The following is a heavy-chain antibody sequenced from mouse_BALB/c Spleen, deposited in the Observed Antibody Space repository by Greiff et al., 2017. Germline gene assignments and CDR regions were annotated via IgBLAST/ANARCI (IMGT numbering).Heavy chain of an antibody. CDR2: ISSGSSTI. CDR1: GFTFSSFG. V-gene: IGHV5-17*02. J-gene: IGHJ4*01. Sequence: EVQLVESGGGLVQPGGSRKLSCAASGFTFSSFGMHWVRQAPEKGLEWVAYISSGSSTIYYADTVKGRFTISRDNPKNTLFLQMTSLRSEDTAMYYCTRERAYYRYDYAMDYWGQGTSVTVSS. CDR3: TRERAYYRYDYAMDY. D-gene: IGHD2-14*01.